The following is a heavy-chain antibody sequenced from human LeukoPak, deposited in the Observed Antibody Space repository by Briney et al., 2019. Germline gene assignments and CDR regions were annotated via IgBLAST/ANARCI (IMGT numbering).Heavy chain of an antibody. CDR2: IYYSGST. D-gene: IGHD2-21*02. Sequence: PSETLSLTCTVSGGSISSYYWSWIRQPPGRGLEWIGYIYYSGSTNYNPSLKSRVTISVDTSKNQFSLKLSSVTAADTAVYYCARGGRHIVVVTAIRHGSWFDPWGQGTLVTVSS. J-gene: IGHJ5*02. V-gene: IGHV4-59*01. CDR1: GGSISSYY. CDR3: ARGGRHIVVVTAIRHGSWFDP.